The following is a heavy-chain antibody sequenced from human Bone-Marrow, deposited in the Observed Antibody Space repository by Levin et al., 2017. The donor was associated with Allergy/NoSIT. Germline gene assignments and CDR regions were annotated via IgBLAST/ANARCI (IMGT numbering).Heavy chain of an antibody. CDR2: VHHSGST. V-gene: IGHV4-59*01. Sequence: PSETLSLTCTISGDSITNYYWNWIRQPPGKGLEWIAYVHHSGSTKYNPSLKSRVATSTDTSKNHLSLKLNSVTAADTAGDYCARWGAVAGHGNNAFDVWGQGTMVTVSS. J-gene: IGHJ3*01. CDR1: GDSITNYY. CDR3: ARWGAVAGHGNNAFDV. D-gene: IGHD6-13*01.